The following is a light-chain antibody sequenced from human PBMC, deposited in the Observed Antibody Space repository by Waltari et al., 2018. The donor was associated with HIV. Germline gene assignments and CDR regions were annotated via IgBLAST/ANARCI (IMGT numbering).Light chain of an antibody. J-gene: IGKJ1*01. CDR3: QQSFNNPRS. CDR1: QTVSTY. CDR2: AAS. Sequence: DIQMTQSQSSLPASIGDRVTITCRASQTVSTYLNWYQQKPGKAPKLLIYAASSLQSGVPSRFSGSGSGTEFTLTISSLQPEDFATYYCQQSFNNPRSFGQGTKVEVK. V-gene: IGKV1-39*01.